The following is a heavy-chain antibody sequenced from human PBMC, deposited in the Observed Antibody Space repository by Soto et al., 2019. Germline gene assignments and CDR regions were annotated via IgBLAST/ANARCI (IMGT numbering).Heavy chain of an antibody. V-gene: IGHV3-23*01. CDR3: ARQTRSPES. CDR1: GFTFSNYP. CDR2: MSGSGAST. Sequence: EVQVLESGGGLVQPGGSLRLSCAASGFTFSNYPMSWVRQAPGKGLEWVSGMSGSGASTYYADSVKGRFTISRDNAKNSLYLQMNNLRAEDTAVYYCARQTRSPESWGQGTLVTVSS. J-gene: IGHJ5*02.